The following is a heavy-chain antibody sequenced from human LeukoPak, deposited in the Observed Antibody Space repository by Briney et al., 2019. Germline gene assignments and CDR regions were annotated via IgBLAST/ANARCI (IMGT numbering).Heavy chain of an antibody. D-gene: IGHD1-26*01. CDR2: MNPNSGNT. V-gene: IGHV1-8*01. J-gene: IGHJ6*02. CDR3: ARGLSGSYYYYYGMDV. CDR1: GYTFTSYD. Sequence: ASVKVYCKASGYTFTSYDINWVRQATGQGLEWMGWMNPNSGNTGYAQKFQGRVTTTRNTSISTAYMELSSLRSEDTAVYYCARGLSGSYYYYYGMDVWGQGTTVTVSS.